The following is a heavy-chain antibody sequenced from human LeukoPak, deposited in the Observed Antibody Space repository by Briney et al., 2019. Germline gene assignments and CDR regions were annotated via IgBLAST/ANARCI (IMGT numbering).Heavy chain of an antibody. D-gene: IGHD5-18*01. CDR3: ASRGVGYSYGYGFDY. J-gene: IGHJ4*02. CDR2: IYPGDSDT. Sequence: GESLEISCKGSGYSFTSYWIGWVRQMPGKGLEWMGIIYPGDSDTRYSPSFQGQVTISADKSISTAYLQWSSLKASDTAMYYCASRGVGYSYGYGFDYWGQGTLVTVSS. V-gene: IGHV5-51*01. CDR1: GYSFTSYW.